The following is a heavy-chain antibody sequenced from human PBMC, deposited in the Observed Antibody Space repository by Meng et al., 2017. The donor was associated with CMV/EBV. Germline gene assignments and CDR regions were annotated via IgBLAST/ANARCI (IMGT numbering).Heavy chain of an antibody. Sequence: SETLSLTCTVSGYSISSGYYWGWIRQPPGKGLEWIGSIHHSGSTYHNPSLKSRVTISVDTSKNQFSLKLSSVTAADTAVYYCARVGEGYDFWSGYYTGNWFDPWGQGTLVTVSS. D-gene: IGHD3-3*01. J-gene: IGHJ5*02. V-gene: IGHV4-38-2*02. CDR2: IHHSGST. CDR1: GYSISSGYY. CDR3: ARVGEGYDFWSGYYTGNWFDP.